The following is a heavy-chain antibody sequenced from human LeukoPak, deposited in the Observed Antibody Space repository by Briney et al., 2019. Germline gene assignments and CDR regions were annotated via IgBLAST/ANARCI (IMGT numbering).Heavy chain of an antibody. CDR1: GFSFSMYS. CDR2: INDRGGYI. Sequence: PGGSLRLSCAASGFSFSMYSMAWVRQAPGKGLEWVSVINDRGGYIQDADSVKGRFTISRDNYQNTLFLQMNSLRAEDTAVYYCVRERDRGIDVADDFDYWGQGTLAPVSS. D-gene: IGHD6-19*01. CDR3: VRERDRGIDVADDFDY. J-gene: IGHJ4*02. V-gene: IGHV3-23*01.